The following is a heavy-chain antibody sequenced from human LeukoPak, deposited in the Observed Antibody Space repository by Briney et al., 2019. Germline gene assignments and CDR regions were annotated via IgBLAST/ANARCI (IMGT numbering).Heavy chain of an antibody. V-gene: IGHV1-46*01. J-gene: IGHJ4*02. D-gene: IGHD1-1*01. CDR3: ARVDDHGNWIDY. CDR2: INPSGGST. Sequence: ASVKVSCKASGYTFTSYYMHWVRQAPGQGLEWMGIINPSGGSTSYAQKFQGRVTMTRDMSTSTVYVELSSLRSEDTAVYYCARVDDHGNWIDYWGQGTLVTVSS. CDR1: GYTFTSYY.